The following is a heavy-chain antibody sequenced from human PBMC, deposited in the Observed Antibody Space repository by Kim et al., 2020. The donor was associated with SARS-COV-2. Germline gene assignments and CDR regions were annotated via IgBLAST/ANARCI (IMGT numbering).Heavy chain of an antibody. J-gene: IGHJ4*02. D-gene: IGHD6-19*01. Sequence: GGSLRLSCGVSGFNVYNFAMSWVRQAPGKGLEWVSTDPGGGGRTFYADSVKGRFTISSDKSKNTVYLQMNSVRAEDTAVYYCAKAQPLSSGWYLFEDWGEGTLVTVSS. CDR3: AKAQPLSSGWYLFED. CDR2: DPGGGGRT. V-gene: IGHV3-23*01. CDR1: GFNVYNFA.